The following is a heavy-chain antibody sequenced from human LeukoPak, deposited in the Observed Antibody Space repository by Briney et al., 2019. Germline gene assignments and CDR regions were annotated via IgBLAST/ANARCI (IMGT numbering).Heavy chain of an antibody. J-gene: IGHJ4*02. Sequence: SETLSLTCTVSGGSISISSYYWGWIRQPPGKGLEWIGSIYYSGSTYYNPSLKSRVTISVDTSKNQFSLKLSSVTAADTAVYYCARTTRPAHYDFWSGYYFDYWGQGTLVTVSS. D-gene: IGHD3-3*01. CDR3: ARTTRPAHYDFWSGYYFDY. CDR2: IYYSGST. V-gene: IGHV4-39*07. CDR1: GGSISISSYY.